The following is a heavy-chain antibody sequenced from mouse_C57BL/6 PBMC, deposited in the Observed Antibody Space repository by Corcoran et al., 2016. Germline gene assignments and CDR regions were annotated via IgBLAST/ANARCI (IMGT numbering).Heavy chain of an antibody. D-gene: IGHD2-1*01. J-gene: IGHJ4*01. CDR3: ARGHHLLDYAMDY. CDR2: INPNNGGT. Sequence: EVQLQQSGPELVKPGASVKISCKASGYTFTDYYMNWVKQSHGKSLEWIGDINPNNGGTSYNQKFKGKATLTVDKSSSTAYMELRSLTSEDSADYYCARGHHLLDYAMDYWGQGTSVTVSS. CDR1: GYTFTDYY. V-gene: IGHV1-26*01.